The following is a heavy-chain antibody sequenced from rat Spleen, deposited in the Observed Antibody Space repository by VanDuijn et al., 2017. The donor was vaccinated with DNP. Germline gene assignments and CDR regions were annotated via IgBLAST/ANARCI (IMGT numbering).Heavy chain of an antibody. D-gene: IGHD4-2*01. CDR3: ARWSDYFDY. Sequence: EVQLQESGPGLVKPSQSLSLTCSVTGYSITSNYWGWIRKFPGDKLEWMGYINSVGSTNYNPSLKSRISISRDTSKNQVFLQLNSVTTEDTATYYCARWSDYFDYWGQGVMVTVSS. V-gene: IGHV3-3*01. J-gene: IGHJ2*01. CDR1: GYSITSNY. CDR2: INSVGST.